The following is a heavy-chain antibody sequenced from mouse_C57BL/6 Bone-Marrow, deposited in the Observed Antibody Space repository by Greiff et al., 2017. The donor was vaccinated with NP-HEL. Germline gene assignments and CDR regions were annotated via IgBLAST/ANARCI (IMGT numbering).Heavy chain of an antibody. CDR3: ARWF. D-gene: IGHD2-2*01. CDR1: GYTLTDYY. J-gene: IGHJ3*01. Sequence: EVQLQQSGPELVKPGASVKISCKASGYTLTDYYMNWVKQSHGKSLEWIGDINPNNGGTSYNQKFKGKATLTVDKSSSTAYMELRSLTSEDSAVYYCARWFWGQGTLVTVSA. V-gene: IGHV1-26*01. CDR2: INPNNGGT.